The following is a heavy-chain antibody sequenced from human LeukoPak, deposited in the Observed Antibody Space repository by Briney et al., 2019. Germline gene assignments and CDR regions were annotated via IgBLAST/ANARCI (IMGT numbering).Heavy chain of an antibody. CDR2: ITGSSDST. D-gene: IGHD6-6*01. CDR1: GFTFSSNG. J-gene: IGHJ4*01. V-gene: IGHV3-23*01. Sequence: GGSLRLSCAASGFTFSSNGMNWVRQAPGKGLEWVSGITGSSDSTYYADSVKGRFTISRDNSKNTVYLQMNSLRVEDTAVYHCGKERYGSSSVVDYWGHGTLVTVSS. CDR3: GKERYGSSSVVDY.